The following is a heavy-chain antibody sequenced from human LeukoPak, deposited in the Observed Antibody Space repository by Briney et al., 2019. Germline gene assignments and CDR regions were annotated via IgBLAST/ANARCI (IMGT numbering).Heavy chain of an antibody. CDR2: IYSSGVT. CDR3: ARLSYHGSGYRPDS. CDR1: GGSTSGEY. J-gene: IGHJ4*02. V-gene: IGHV4-59*08. D-gene: IGHD3-22*01. Sequence: LETLSLTRIFSGGSTSGEYGIWVRQPPGRGLEWIGWIYSSGVTNYNPSFMSRVTISIEMSRNQFSLKLSSVTAADTAVYYCARLSYHGSGYRPDSWGQGTLVTVSS.